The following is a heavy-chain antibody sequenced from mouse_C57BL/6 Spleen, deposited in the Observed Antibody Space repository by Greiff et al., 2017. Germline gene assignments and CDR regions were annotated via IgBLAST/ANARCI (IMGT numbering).Heavy chain of an antibody. CDR1: GYTFTDYY. CDR2: INPYNGGT. Sequence: EVQLQQSGPVLVKPGASVKMSCKASGYTFTDYYMNWVKQSHGKSLEWIGVINPYNGGTSYNQKFKGKDTLTVDKSSSTAYMELNSLTSEDSAVYYCARGSSSGLPGFFAYWGQGTLVTVSA. D-gene: IGHD3-2*02. V-gene: IGHV1-19*01. J-gene: IGHJ3*01. CDR3: ARGSSSGLPGFFAY.